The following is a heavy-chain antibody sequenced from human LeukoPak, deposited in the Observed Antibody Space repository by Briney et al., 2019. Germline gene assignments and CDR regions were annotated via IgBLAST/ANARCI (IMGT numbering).Heavy chain of an antibody. CDR1: GGSISSGGYY. CDR2: IYYSGST. J-gene: IGHJ4*02. Sequence: KPSETLSLTCTVSGGSISSGGYYWSWIRQHPGKGLEWIGYIYYSGSTYYNPSLKSRVTISVDTSKNQFSLKLSSVTAADTAVYYCARLAYPAKDIVVVPAALDYWGQGTLVTVSS. V-gene: IGHV4-31*03. CDR3: ARLAYPAKDIVVVPAALDY. D-gene: IGHD2-2*01.